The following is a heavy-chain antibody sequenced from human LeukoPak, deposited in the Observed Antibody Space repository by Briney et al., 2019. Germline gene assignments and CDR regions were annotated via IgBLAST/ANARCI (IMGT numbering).Heavy chain of an antibody. CDR3: ARHPEPGYCSSTSCHESYFDY. V-gene: IGHV3-23*01. Sequence: PGGSLRLSCAASGFTFNSCAMSWVRQAPGKGLEWVSAISGSGGRPYYADSVKGRFTISRDNSKNTLYLQMNSLRAEDTAVYYCARHPEPGYCSSTSCHESYFDYWGQGTLVTVSS. J-gene: IGHJ4*02. CDR2: ISGSGGRP. D-gene: IGHD2-2*01. CDR1: GFTFNSCA.